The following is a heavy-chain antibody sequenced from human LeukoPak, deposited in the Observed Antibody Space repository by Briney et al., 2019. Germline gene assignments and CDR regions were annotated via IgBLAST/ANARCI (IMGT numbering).Heavy chain of an antibody. J-gene: IGHJ6*03. CDR2: IYISRGT. V-gene: IGHV4-4*07. CDR1: GVSISGYY. Sequence: SETLSLTCTVSGVSISGYYWSWIRQPAGKGLEWIGRIYISRGTSYNPSLTSRVIMSVDTSKNQFSLQLTSVTAADTAVYYCARESRIVEGDGYYIDVWGKGTTVTVSS. CDR3: ARESRIVEGDGYYIDV. D-gene: IGHD1-26*01.